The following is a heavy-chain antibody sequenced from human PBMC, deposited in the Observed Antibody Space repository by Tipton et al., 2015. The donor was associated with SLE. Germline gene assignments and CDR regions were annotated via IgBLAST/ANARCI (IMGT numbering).Heavy chain of an antibody. CDR1: GGSFSGYY. V-gene: IGHV4-34*01. CDR3: ARGGVGGYDYFDF. D-gene: IGHD5-12*01. Sequence: TLSLTCAVYGGSFSGYYWSWIRQPPGKGLEWIGKINHSGSTNYNPSLKSRVTISVDTSKNQFSLKLTSVTAADTAVYYCARGGVGGYDYFDFWGQGTLVTVSS. CDR2: INHSGST. J-gene: IGHJ4*02.